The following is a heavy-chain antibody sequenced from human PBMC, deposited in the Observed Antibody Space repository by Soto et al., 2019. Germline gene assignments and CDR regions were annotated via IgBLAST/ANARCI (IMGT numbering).Heavy chain of an antibody. CDR2: IIPIFGTA. CDR3: AGELYSGYDPGSYYFGMDV. V-gene: IGHV1-69*01. CDR1: GGTFSSYA. J-gene: IGHJ6*02. Sequence: QVQLVQSGAEVTKPGSSVKVSCKASGGTFSSYAISWVRQAPGQGLEWMGGIIPIFGTANYAEQFQGRVKITADESTSTAYMELSSLRSEDTAVYYCAGELYSGYDPGSYYFGMDVWGQGTTVTVSS. D-gene: IGHD5-12*01.